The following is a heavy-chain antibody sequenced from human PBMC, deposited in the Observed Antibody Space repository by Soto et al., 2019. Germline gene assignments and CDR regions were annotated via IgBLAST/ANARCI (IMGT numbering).Heavy chain of an antibody. V-gene: IGHV3-23*01. CDR3: AREGQTAPLDY. CDR2: IDGSGNNA. Sequence: EVQLLESGGGLVQPGGSLRLSCAASGFTFSSYAMSWVRQAPGKGLAWVSEIDGSGNNAYYADAVKGRFTISRDNSKNTLYLQMNILRAEDTAVYYCAREGQTAPLDYWGQGTLVTVSS. D-gene: IGHD2-21*02. J-gene: IGHJ4*02. CDR1: GFTFSSYA.